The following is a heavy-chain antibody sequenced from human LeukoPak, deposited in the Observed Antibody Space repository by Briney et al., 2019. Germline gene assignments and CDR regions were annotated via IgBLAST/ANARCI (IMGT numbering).Heavy chain of an antibody. CDR1: GGSISSGGYS. CDR3: ARVRITMVRGVIRGDWFDP. V-gene: IGHV4-30-2*01. D-gene: IGHD3-10*01. Sequence: SETLSLTCAVSGGSISSGGYSWSWIRQPPGTGLEWIGYIYHSGSTYYNPSPKSRVTISVDRSKNQFSLKLSSVTAADTAVYYCARVRITMVRGVIRGDWFDPWGQGTLVTVSS. CDR2: IYHSGST. J-gene: IGHJ5*02.